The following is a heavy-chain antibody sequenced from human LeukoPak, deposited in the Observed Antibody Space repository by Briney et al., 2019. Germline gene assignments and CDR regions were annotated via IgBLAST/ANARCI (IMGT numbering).Heavy chain of an antibody. CDR2: ISAYNGNT. CDR1: GYTFTSYG. Sequence: GASVKVSCKASGYTFTSYGISWVRQAPGQGLEWMGWISAYNGNTNYAQKLQGRVTMTTDTSTSTAYMELRSLRSDDTAVYYCARVRVAVAGTLYYYYYYMDVWGKGTTVTISS. J-gene: IGHJ6*03. D-gene: IGHD6-19*01. V-gene: IGHV1-18*01. CDR3: ARVRVAVAGTLYYYYYYMDV.